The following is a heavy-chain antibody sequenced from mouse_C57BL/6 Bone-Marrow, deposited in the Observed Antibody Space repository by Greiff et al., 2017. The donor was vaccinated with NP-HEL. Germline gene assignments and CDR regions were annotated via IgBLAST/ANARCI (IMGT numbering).Heavy chain of an antibody. CDR3: TRGYYSNYEGWFAY. CDR1: GYTFTDYE. D-gene: IGHD2-5*01. Sequence: VQLQQSGAELVRPGASVTLSCKASGYTFTDYEMHWVKQTPVHGLEWIGAIDPETGGTAYNQKFKGKAILTADKSSSTAYMELRSLTSEDSAVYYCTRGYYSNYEGWFAYWGQGTLVTVSA. V-gene: IGHV1-15*01. CDR2: IDPETGGT. J-gene: IGHJ3*01.